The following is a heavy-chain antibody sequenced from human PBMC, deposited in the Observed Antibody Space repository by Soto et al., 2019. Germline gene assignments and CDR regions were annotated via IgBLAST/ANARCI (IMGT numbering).Heavy chain of an antibody. Sequence: QLQLQESGSGLVKPSQTLSLTCAVSGGSISSGAYSWSWIRQPPGKGLEWIGYISHSENTYYNPSLKSRVSISVDRSKNQFSLKLSSVTAADTAVYYCAISRYCGGDSYVFDYWGQGTLVTVSS. V-gene: IGHV4-30-2*01. D-gene: IGHD2-21*02. CDR2: ISHSENT. J-gene: IGHJ4*02. CDR1: GGSISSGAYS. CDR3: AISRYCGGDSYVFDY.